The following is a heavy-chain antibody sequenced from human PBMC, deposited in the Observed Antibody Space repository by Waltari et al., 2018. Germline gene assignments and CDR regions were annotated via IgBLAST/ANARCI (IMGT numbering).Heavy chain of an antibody. CDR1: EFTFSSYS. CDR3: ARALGTRD. J-gene: IGHJ4*02. Sequence: EVQLVESGGGLVKPGGSLRLSCAASEFTFSSYSMNWVRQAPGKGMEWGSSSSSSISYIYYADSVKGRFTISRDNAKNSLYLQMNSLGAEDTAVYYCARALGTRDWGQGTLVTVSS. D-gene: IGHD2-2*01. CDR2: SSSSISYI. V-gene: IGHV3-21*01.